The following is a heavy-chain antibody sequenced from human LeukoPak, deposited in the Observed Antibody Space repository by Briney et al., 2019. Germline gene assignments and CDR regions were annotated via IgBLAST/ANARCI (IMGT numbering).Heavy chain of an antibody. D-gene: IGHD2-15*01. CDR3: ARVDCTGGSCFSGFDC. CDR1: GFTFSNYW. Sequence: GGSLRLSCAASGFTFSNYWMSWVRQAPGKGLEWVANLKPNGGDKYYVDSVKGRFTISRDNAKNSLYLQMNSLRAEDTAVYYCARVDCTGGSCFSGFDCWGQGTLLTVSS. CDR2: LKPNGGDK. J-gene: IGHJ4*02. V-gene: IGHV3-7*01.